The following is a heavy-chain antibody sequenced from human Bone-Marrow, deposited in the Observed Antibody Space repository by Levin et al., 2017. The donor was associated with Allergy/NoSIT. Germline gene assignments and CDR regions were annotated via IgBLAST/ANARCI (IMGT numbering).Heavy chain of an antibody. Sequence: PGGSLRLSCTVSGFTFRIYSINWVRQAPGKGLEWVSSISSSGSDMYYVDSVKGRFTISRDNAKNSLTLQMNSLRAEDTAVYYCARGIIGDVRVAHKEAFDIWGQGKMVSVSS. D-gene: IGHD2-8*02. J-gene: IGHJ3*02. CDR2: ISSSGSDM. CDR3: ARGIIGDVRVAHKEAFDI. V-gene: IGHV3-21*01. CDR1: GFTFRIYS.